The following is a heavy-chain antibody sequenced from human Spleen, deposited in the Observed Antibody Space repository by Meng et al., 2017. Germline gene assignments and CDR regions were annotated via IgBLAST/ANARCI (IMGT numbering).Heavy chain of an antibody. CDR1: GFTFNSYA. V-gene: IGHV3-23*01. J-gene: IGHJ4*02. D-gene: IGHD3-3*01. Sequence: GESLKISCAASGFTFNSYAITWVRQAPGKGLEWVSAISGSGGSTYYADSVKGRFTISRDNSKNTLYLQMNSLRAEDTAVYYCAKDFDIYYDFWSGYYTPDYWGQGTLVTVSS. CDR2: ISGSGGST. CDR3: AKDFDIYYDFWSGYYTPDY.